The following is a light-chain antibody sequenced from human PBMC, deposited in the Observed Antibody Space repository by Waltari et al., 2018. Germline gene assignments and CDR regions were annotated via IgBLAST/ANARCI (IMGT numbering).Light chain of an antibody. CDR3: QQTYSSPYT. J-gene: IGKJ2*01. V-gene: IGKV1-39*01. Sequence: DIQMTQSPSSLSASVGDRVTVTCRASQTITTFLNWYQQRPGKAPRLLIYAASILQSGVPSRFSGSGSGTDFTLTISSLQPEDFVSYYCQQTYSSPYTFGQGTQLETK. CDR2: AAS. CDR1: QTITTF.